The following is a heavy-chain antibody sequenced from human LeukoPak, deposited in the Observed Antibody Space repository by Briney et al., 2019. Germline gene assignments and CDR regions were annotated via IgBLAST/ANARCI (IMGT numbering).Heavy chain of an antibody. CDR2: IIPIFGTA. Sequence: SVKVSCKASGGTFSSYAISWVRQAPGQGLEWMGGIIPIFGTANYAQKFQGRVTITTDESTSTAYMELSSLRSEGTAVYYCAREGSSGWYGWYFDYWGQGTLVTVSS. CDR1: GGTFSSYA. D-gene: IGHD6-19*01. J-gene: IGHJ4*02. CDR3: AREGSSGWYGWYFDY. V-gene: IGHV1-69*05.